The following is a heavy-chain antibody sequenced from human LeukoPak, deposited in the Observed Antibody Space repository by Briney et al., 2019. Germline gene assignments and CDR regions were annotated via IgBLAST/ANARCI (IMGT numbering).Heavy chain of an antibody. Sequence: GGSLRLSCAASGFTFNKYHMNWVRQAPGKGLEWVSSMNTIGTYIYYGDSVKGRFTISRDNAKKSLYLQMNSLRVDDTAVYFCVRVGGMVTIYTPQFDSWGQRTLVTVSS. D-gene: IGHD5-18*01. CDR2: MNTIGTYI. CDR1: GFTFNKYH. V-gene: IGHV3-21*01. J-gene: IGHJ4*02. CDR3: VRVGGMVTIYTPQFDS.